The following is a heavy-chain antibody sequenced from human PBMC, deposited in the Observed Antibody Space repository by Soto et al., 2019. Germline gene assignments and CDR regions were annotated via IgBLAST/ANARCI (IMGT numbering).Heavy chain of an antibody. V-gene: IGHV3-48*02. Sequence: RGPQRLPCTASCCPSMSYSVNWVRQDAGKGLEWISYISSHSSTLHYADSVKGRFTISRDNAGNSLYLQMNSLRDEDTAVYYCVRDGSGNLYLNWFDPWGQGTLVNVAS. CDR2: ISSHSSTL. CDR3: VRDGSGNLYLNWFDP. D-gene: IGHD6-19*01. CDR1: CCPSMSYS. J-gene: IGHJ5*02.